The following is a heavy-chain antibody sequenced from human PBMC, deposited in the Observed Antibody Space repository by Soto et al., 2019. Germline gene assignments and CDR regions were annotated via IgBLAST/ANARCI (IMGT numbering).Heavy chain of an antibody. Sequence: HPGGSLRLSCAASGFTVSSNYMSWVRQAPGKGLEWVSVIYSGGSTYYADSVKGRFTISRDNSKNTLYLQMNSLRAEDTAMYYCARHGFYDFWSDHYYYYGMDVWGQGTTVTVSS. J-gene: IGHJ6*02. CDR3: ARHGFYDFWSDHYYYYGMDV. V-gene: IGHV3-53*01. CDR1: GFTVSSNY. D-gene: IGHD3-3*01. CDR2: IYSGGST.